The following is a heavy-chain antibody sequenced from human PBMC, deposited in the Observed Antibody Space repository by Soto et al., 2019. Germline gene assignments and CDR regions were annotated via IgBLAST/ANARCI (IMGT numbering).Heavy chain of an antibody. J-gene: IGHJ6*02. CDR1: GYTFTGYY. V-gene: IGHV1-2*02. CDR2: INPNSGDT. CDR3: AKGGAIVAAGTRVYLYNAMDV. Sequence: ASVKVSCKASGYTFTGYYVHWVRQAPGQGLEWMGWINPNSGDTYLAQRFQGRVTMNRDTSIGTAYMELGGLTSDDTAEYYCAKGGAIVAAGTRVYLYNAMDVWGQGTTVTVS. D-gene: IGHD1-26*01.